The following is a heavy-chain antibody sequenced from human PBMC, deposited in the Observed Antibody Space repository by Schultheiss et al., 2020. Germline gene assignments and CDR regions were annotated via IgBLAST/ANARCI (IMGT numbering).Heavy chain of an antibody. D-gene: IGHD2-15*01. Sequence: GGSLRLSCAASGFTFSSYAMSWVRQAPGKGLEWVAVIWYDGSNKYYADSVKGRFTISRDNSKNTLYLQMNSLRAEDTAIYYCAKDIGVLAAWSQYFFDYWGQGTLVTVSS. CDR2: IWYDGSNK. V-gene: IGHV3-33*06. CDR3: AKDIGVLAAWSQYFFDY. J-gene: IGHJ4*02. CDR1: GFTFSSYA.